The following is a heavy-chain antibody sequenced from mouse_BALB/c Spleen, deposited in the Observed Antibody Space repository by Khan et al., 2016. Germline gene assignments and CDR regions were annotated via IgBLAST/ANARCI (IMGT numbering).Heavy chain of an antibody. V-gene: IGHV3-2*02. J-gene: IGHJ2*01. Sequence: VQLKQSGPGLVKPSQSLSLTCTVTGYSITSDYAWNWIRQFPGNKLEWMGYISYSGSTSYNPSLKSRISITRDTSKNQFFLQLNSVTTEDTATYYCARNWDDFDYWGQGTTLTVSS. CDR2: ISYSGST. CDR1: GYSITSDYA. D-gene: IGHD4-1*01. CDR3: ARNWDDFDY.